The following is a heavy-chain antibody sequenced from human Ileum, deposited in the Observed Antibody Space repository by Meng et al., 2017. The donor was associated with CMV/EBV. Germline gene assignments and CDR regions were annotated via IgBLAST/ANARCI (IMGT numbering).Heavy chain of an antibody. D-gene: IGHD1-26*01. CDR3: ARDKGYSGSYYIY. Sequence: ASGFTFSTYSMNWVRQAPGKGLEWVSSISSSSSDIYYADSVKGRFTISRDNAKNSLFLQMNSLRAEDTAVYYCARDKGYSGSYYIYWGQGTLVTVSS. J-gene: IGHJ4*02. CDR1: GFTFSTYS. V-gene: IGHV3-21*01. CDR2: ISSSSSDI.